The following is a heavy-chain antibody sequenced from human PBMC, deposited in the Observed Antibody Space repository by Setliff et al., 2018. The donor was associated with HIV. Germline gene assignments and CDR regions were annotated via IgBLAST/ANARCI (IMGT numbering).Heavy chain of an antibody. D-gene: IGHD3-10*01. Sequence: GGSLRLSCAASGFLFRTYWMSWVRQAPGKGLEWVSLIYSGGSTHYADSVKGRFTISRDNSKNTLYLQMNSLTTEDTAVYYCARRPLTMASGWGQGTLVTVSS. V-gene: IGHV3-66*02. CDR2: IYSGGST. J-gene: IGHJ4*02. CDR1: GFLFRTYW. CDR3: ARRPLTMASG.